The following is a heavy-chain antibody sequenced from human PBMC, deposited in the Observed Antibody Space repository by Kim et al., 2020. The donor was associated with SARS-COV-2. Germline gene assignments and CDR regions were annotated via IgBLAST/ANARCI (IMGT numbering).Heavy chain of an antibody. D-gene: IGHD3-10*01. CDR3: AREGLTMVQTSYGMDD. J-gene: IGHJ6*02. V-gene: IGHV1-46*01. Sequence: KFQGRVTMTRDTSTSTVYMELSSLRSEDTAVYYCAREGLTMVQTSYGMDDWGQGTTVTVSS.